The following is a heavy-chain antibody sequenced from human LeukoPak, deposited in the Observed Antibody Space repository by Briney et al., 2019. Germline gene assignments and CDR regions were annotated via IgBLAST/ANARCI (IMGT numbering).Heavy chain of an antibody. CDR2: IIPIFGTA. D-gene: IGHD1-7*01. J-gene: IGHJ3*02. CDR1: GGTFSSYA. V-gene: IGHV1-69*05. Sequence: SVKVSCKASGGTFSSYAISWVRQAPGQGLEWMGGIIPIFGTANYAQKFQGRVTITTDESMSTAYMELSSLRSEDTAVYYCARALELRSDAFDIWGQGTMVTVSS. CDR3: ARALELRSDAFDI.